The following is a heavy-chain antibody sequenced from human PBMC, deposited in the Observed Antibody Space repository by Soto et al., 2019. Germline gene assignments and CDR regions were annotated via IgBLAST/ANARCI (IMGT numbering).Heavy chain of an antibody. CDR3: ARGTTVTVDY. J-gene: IGHJ4*02. CDR1: GGSFSGYY. Sequence: QVQLQQWGAGLLKPSETLSLTCAVYGGSFSGYYWSWIRQPPGKGLEWIGEINHSGNTNYNPSLKSRVTISVDTSKNQFSLKLSSVTAADTAVYYCARGTTVTVDYWGQGTLVTVSS. CDR2: INHSGNT. D-gene: IGHD4-17*01. V-gene: IGHV4-34*01.